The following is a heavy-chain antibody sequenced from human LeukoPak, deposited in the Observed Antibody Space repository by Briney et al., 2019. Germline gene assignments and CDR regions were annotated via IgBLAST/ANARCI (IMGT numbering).Heavy chain of an antibody. J-gene: IGHJ3*02. CDR1: GFTFSSYG. V-gene: IGHV3-33*06. Sequence: PGGSLRLSCAASGFTFSSYGMHWVRQAPGKGLEWVAVIWYDGSNKYYADSVKGRFTISRDNSKNTLYLQMNSLRAEDTAVYYCAKDGAPYDYGVNSAFDIWGQGTMVTVSS. CDR3: AKDGAPYDYGVNSAFDI. CDR2: IWYDGSNK. D-gene: IGHD4/OR15-4a*01.